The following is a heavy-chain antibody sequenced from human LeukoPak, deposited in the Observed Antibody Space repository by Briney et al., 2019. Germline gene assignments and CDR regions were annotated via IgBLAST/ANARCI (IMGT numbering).Heavy chain of an antibody. D-gene: IGHD3-9*01. Sequence: ASVKVSCKASGYTFTGYYMHWVRQAPGQGLEWMGWINPNSGGTNYAQKFQGRVTMTRDTSISTAYMELSRLRSDDTAVYYCAKVRYFDWLSPLGDFDYWGQGTLVTVSS. CDR1: GYTFTGYY. CDR2: INPNSGGT. J-gene: IGHJ4*02. CDR3: AKVRYFDWLSPLGDFDY. V-gene: IGHV1-2*02.